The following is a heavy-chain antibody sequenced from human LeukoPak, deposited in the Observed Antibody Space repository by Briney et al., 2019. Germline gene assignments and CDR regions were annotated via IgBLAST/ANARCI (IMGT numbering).Heavy chain of an antibody. Sequence: PGGSLRLSCAASGFTFSGYWMTWVRQAPGKGLEWVANIKQVGSETYYVDSVKGRFTISRDNARNSLYLQMNSLRAEDTAVYYCARGKGVDYWGQGILVTVSS. J-gene: IGHJ4*02. CDR3: ARGKGVDY. CDR2: IKQVGSET. V-gene: IGHV3-7*01. CDR1: GFTFSGYW.